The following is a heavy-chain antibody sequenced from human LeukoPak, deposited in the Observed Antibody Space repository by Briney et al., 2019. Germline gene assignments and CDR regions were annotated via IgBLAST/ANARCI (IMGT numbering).Heavy chain of an antibody. D-gene: IGHD4-23*01. Sequence: GGSLRLSCAASGFTFSSYSMNWVRQAPGKGLEWVSSISSSSSYIYYADSVEGRFTISRDNAKNSLYLQMNSLRAEDTAVYYCARVYGGSDAFDIWGQGTMVTVSS. J-gene: IGHJ3*02. CDR1: GFTFSSYS. V-gene: IGHV3-21*01. CDR3: ARVYGGSDAFDI. CDR2: ISSSSSYI.